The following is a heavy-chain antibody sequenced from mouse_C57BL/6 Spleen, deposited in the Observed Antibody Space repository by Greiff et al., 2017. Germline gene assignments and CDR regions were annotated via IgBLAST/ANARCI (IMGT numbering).Heavy chain of an antibody. CDR2: IYPGDGDT. Sequence: QVQLKESGAELVKPGASVKISCKASGYAFSSYWMNWVKQRPGKGLEWIGQIYPGDGDTNYNGKFKGKATLTADKSSSTAYLQLSSLTSEDSAVYFCARRVWIKRYAMDYWGQGTSVTVSS. CDR3: ARRVWIKRYAMDY. J-gene: IGHJ4*01. V-gene: IGHV1-80*01. CDR1: GYAFSSYW.